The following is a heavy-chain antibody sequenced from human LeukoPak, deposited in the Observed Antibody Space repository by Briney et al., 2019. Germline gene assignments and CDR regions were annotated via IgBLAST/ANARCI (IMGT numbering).Heavy chain of an antibody. Sequence: SETLSLTCSVSGGSISSYYWSWIRQPPGKGLEWIGYIYYSGSTNYNPSLKSRVTISVDTSKNQFSLKLSSVTAADTAVYYCARETKRPSAARGAFDIWGQGTMVTVSS. V-gene: IGHV4-59*01. CDR3: ARETKRPSAARGAFDI. J-gene: IGHJ3*02. CDR2: IYYSGST. CDR1: GGSISSYY. D-gene: IGHD6-13*01.